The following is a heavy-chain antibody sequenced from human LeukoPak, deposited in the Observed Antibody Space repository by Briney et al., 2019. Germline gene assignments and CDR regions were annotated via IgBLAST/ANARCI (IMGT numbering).Heavy chain of an antibody. CDR1: GFTFSSYG. CDR3: AKFLRADTAVSSY. D-gene: IGHD5-18*01. Sequence: GGSLRLSCAASGFTFSSYGMHWVRQAPGKGLEWVAVVSYDGSNKYYADSVKGRFTISRDNSKNTLYLQMNSLRAEDTAVYYCAKFLRADTAVSSYWGQGTLVTVSS. CDR2: VSYDGSNK. J-gene: IGHJ4*02. V-gene: IGHV3-30*18.